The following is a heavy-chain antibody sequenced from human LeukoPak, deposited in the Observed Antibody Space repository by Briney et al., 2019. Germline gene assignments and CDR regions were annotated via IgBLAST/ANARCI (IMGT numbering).Heavy chain of an antibody. CDR3: ARQGPRGDFDY. CDR2: IYPGDSDT. J-gene: IGHJ4*02. Sequence: GQSLKISCNGSGYSFTSYWIGWVRQMPGKGLECMRIIYPGDSDTRYSPSFQGPVTISADKSINTAYLPWSSLKASDTAMYYCARQGPRGDFDYWGQGTLVTVSS. D-gene: IGHD3-16*01. V-gene: IGHV5-51*01. CDR1: GYSFTSYW.